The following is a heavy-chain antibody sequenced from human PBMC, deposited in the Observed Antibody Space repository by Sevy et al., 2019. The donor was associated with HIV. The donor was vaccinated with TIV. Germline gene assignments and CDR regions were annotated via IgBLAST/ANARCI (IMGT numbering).Heavy chain of an antibody. CDR1: GFTFSSFG. D-gene: IGHD4-17*01. J-gene: IGHJ4*01. Sequence: GGSLRLSCAASGFTFSSFGMHWVRHAPGKGLEWVAVIWFDGSNTYYADSVKGRFTISRDIAKNTLHLQMNSLIAEDTSVYYCARDLEFYDSGDYGPAFMPDFWGHGTLVTVSS. CDR3: ARDLEFYDSGDYGPAFMPDF. V-gene: IGHV3-33*01. CDR2: IWFDGSNT.